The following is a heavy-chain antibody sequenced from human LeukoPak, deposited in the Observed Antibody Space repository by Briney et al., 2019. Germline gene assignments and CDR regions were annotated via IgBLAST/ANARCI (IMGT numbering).Heavy chain of an antibody. Sequence: SETLSLTCTVSGGSISSSSYYWGWIRQPPGKGLEWIGSIDYSGSTNDNPSLKSRVTISVDTSKNQFSLKLSSVTAADTAVYYCARAVFEHYDFWSGSRGAYYYYYMDVWGKGTTVTVSS. J-gene: IGHJ6*03. CDR3: ARAVFEHYDFWSGSRGAYYYYYMDV. CDR2: IDYSGST. CDR1: GGSISSSSYY. V-gene: IGHV4-39*07. D-gene: IGHD3-3*01.